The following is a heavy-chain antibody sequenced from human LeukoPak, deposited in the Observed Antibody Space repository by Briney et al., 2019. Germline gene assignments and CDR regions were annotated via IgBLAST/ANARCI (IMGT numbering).Heavy chain of an antibody. D-gene: IGHD3-10*01. Sequence: PSETLSLTCTVSGGSISSYYWSWIRQPPGKGLEWIGYIYYSGSTNYNPSLKSRVTISVDTSKNQFSLKLSSVTAADTAIYYCARALWFGESPLGHWGQGTLVTVSS. CDR3: ARALWFGESPLGH. CDR1: GGSISSYY. CDR2: IYYSGST. J-gene: IGHJ4*02. V-gene: IGHV4-59*12.